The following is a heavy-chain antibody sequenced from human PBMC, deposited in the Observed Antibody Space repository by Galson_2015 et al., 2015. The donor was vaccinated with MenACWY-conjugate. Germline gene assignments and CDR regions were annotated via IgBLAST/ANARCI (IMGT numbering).Heavy chain of an antibody. J-gene: IGHJ4*02. CDR3: ARDWFGESFPY. V-gene: IGHV3-48*02. D-gene: IGHD3-10*01. CDR2: IAHDSSPI. CDR1: GFTFSSYG. Sequence: SLRLSCAASGFTFSSYGMNWVRQAPGKGLEWVSYIAHDSSPIYYAGSVKGRFTITRDNVLNILYLQMSCLRDEDTAVYFCARDWFGESFPYWGQGILVTVSS.